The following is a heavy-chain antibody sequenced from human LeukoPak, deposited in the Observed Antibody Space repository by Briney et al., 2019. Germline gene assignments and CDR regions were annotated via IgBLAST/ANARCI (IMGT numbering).Heavy chain of an antibody. CDR1: GFTFSNYA. V-gene: IGHV3-23*01. D-gene: IGHD3-10*01. Sequence: GGSLRLSCAASGFTFSNYAMSWVRQAPGKGLEWVSAISGSGGSTYYADSVKGRFTISRDNSKNTLYLQMNSLRAEDTAVYYCAKGLNVLLPRGYFDYWGQGTLVTVSS. CDR3: AKGLNVLLPRGYFDY. CDR2: ISGSGGST. J-gene: IGHJ4*02.